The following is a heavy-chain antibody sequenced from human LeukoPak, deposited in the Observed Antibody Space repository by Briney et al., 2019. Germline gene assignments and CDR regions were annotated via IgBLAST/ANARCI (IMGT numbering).Heavy chain of an antibody. CDR3: AKARGDYGDYVGYFQH. Sequence: PGGSLRLSCAASGFTFRSYAMSWVRQAPGKGLEWVSAISGSGGSTYYADSVKGRFTISRDNSKNTLYLQMNSLRAEDTAVYYCAKARGDYGDYVGYFQHWGQGTLVTVSS. D-gene: IGHD4-17*01. CDR2: ISGSGGST. CDR1: GFTFRSYA. J-gene: IGHJ1*01. V-gene: IGHV3-23*01.